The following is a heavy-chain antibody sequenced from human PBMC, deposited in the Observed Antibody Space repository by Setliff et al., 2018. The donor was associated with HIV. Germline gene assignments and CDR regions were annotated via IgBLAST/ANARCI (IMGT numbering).Heavy chain of an antibody. J-gene: IGHJ4*02. V-gene: IGHV3-53*04. CDR3: ARGDSSSWYRGIDY. Sequence: PGGSLRLSCAASGFTVSSNYMSWVRQAPGKGLEWVSVIYSGGSTYYADSVKGRFTISRHNSKNTLYLQMNSLRAEDTAVYYCARGDSSSWYRGIDYWGQGTLVTISS. D-gene: IGHD6-13*01. CDR1: GFTVSSNY. CDR2: IYSGGST.